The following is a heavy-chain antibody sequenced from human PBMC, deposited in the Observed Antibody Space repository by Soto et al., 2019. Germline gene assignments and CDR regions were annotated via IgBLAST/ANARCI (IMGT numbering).Heavy chain of an antibody. Sequence: PSETLSLTCAVSGGSISSSNWWSWVRQPPGKGLEWFGEIYHSGSTNYNPSLKSRVTISVDKSKNQFSLKLSSVTAADTAVYYCARARGFLEWLLPDYYYYGMDVWGQGTTVTVSS. CDR1: GGSISSSNW. V-gene: IGHV4-4*02. J-gene: IGHJ6*02. CDR3: ARARGFLEWLLPDYYYYGMDV. CDR2: IYHSGST. D-gene: IGHD3-3*01.